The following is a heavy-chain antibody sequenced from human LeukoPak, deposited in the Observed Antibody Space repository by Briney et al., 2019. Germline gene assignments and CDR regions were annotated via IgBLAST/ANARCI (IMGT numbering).Heavy chain of an antibody. D-gene: IGHD6-13*01. CDR3: AREGERAAAGYYYYMDV. Sequence: GSSVKVSCKASGGTFSSYAISWVRQAPGQGLEWMGGIIPIFGTANYAQKFQGRVTITADESTSTAYMELSSLRSEDTAVYYCAREGERAAAGYYYYMDVWGKGTTVTVSS. J-gene: IGHJ6*03. CDR2: IIPIFGTA. CDR1: GGTFSSYA. V-gene: IGHV1-69*01.